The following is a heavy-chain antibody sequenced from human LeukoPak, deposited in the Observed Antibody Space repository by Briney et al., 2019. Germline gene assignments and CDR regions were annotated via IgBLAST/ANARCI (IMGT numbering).Heavy chain of an antibody. V-gene: IGHV3-7*01. CDR3: ARGWDTAMGKGFNY. J-gene: IGHJ4*02. D-gene: IGHD5-18*01. Sequence: GGSLRLSCAASGFTYSSYWMSWVRQAPGKGLEWVANIKEDESEKDYVDSVKGRFTISRDNAKNSLYLQINSLRAEDTAVYYCARGWDTAMGKGFNYWGQGTLVTASS. CDR2: IKEDESEK. CDR1: GFTYSSYW.